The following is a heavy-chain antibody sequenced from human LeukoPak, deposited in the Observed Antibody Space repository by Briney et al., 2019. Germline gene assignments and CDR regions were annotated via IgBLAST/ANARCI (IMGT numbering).Heavy chain of an antibody. D-gene: IGHD6-19*01. Sequence: SETLSLTCTVSGGSISSSSYYWGWIRQPPGKGPEWIGSIYYSGSTYYNPSLKSRVTISVDTSKNQFSLKLSSVTAADTAVYYCARDSSGWYLFDYWGQGTLVTVSS. CDR1: GGSISSSSYY. J-gene: IGHJ4*02. CDR3: ARDSSGWYLFDY. V-gene: IGHV4-39*02. CDR2: IYYSGST.